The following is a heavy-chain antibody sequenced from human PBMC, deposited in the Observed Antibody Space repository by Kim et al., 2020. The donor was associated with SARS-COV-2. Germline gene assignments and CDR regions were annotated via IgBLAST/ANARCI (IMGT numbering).Heavy chain of an antibody. D-gene: IGHD4-17*01. V-gene: IGHV1-69*06. CDR3: ARELFGDYGWYYYGMDV. CDR1: GGTFISYA. CDR2: IIPIFGTA. J-gene: IGHJ6*02. Sequence: SVKVSCKASGGTFISYAISWVRQAPGQGLEWMGGIIPIFGTANYAQKFQGRVTITADKSTSTAYMELSSLRSEDTAVYYCARELFGDYGWYYYGMDVWGQGTTVTVSS.